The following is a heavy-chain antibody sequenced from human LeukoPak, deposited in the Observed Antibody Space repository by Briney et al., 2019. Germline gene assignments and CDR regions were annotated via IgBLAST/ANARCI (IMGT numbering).Heavy chain of an antibody. D-gene: IGHD3-16*02. CDR3: AKDDYVWGSYPY. Sequence: PGGSLRLSCAASGFTFSSYAMSWVRQAPGKGLEWVSAISGSGGSTYYADSVKGRFTIYRDNPKNTLYLQMNSLSAEDMAVYYCAKDDYVWGSYPYWGQGTLVTVSS. CDR1: GFTFSSYA. V-gene: IGHV3-23*01. J-gene: IGHJ4*02. CDR2: ISGSGGST.